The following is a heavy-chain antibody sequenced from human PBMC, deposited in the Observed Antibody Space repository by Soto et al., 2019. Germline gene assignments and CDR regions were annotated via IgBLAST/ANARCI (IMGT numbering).Heavy chain of an antibody. CDR2: ISHDGSHE. Sequence: GGSLRLSCAASGLSFSSSAMHWVRQAPGKGLEWVAMISHDGSHEYYGDSVKGRFSVSRDNSHNILHLQMNSLRIEDTAVYFCARNTGHRLVRGWLDPWGQGTLVTVSS. V-gene: IGHV3-30-3*01. CDR1: GLSFSSSA. J-gene: IGHJ5*02. CDR3: ARNTGHRLVRGWLDP. D-gene: IGHD3-10*01.